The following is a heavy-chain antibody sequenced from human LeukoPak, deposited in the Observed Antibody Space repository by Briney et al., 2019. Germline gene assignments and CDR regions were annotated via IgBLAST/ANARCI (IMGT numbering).Heavy chain of an antibody. CDR1: GFTFSRHA. D-gene: IGHD3-16*01. J-gene: IGHJ6*02. V-gene: IGHV3-7*03. CDR3: ARGGGLDV. CDR2: INHNGNVN. Sequence: PGGSLRLSCAASGFTFSRHAMSWVRQAPGKGLEWVASINHNGNVNYYVDSVKGRFTISRDNAKNSLYLQMSNLRAEDTAVYFCARGGGLDVWGQGATVTVSS.